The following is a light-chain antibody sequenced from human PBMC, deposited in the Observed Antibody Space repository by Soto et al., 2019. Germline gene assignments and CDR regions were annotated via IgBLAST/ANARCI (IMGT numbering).Light chain of an antibody. CDR3: QQYNDWPPYT. CDR2: GAS. J-gene: IGKJ2*01. V-gene: IGKV3-15*01. CDR1: QSVTTN. Sequence: ETVVTQSPATLSVSPGERATLSCRASQSVTTNLAWYQQKPGQAPRLLIYGASTRATGVPARFSGSGSGTEFTLIISSLQSEDFAVYYCQQYNDWPPYTFGQGTKLEIK.